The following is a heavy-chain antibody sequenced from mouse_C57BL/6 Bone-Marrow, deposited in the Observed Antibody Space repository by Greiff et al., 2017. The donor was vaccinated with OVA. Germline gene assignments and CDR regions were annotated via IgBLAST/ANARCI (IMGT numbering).Heavy chain of an antibody. CDR1: GYTFTSYW. CDR2: IDPSDSYT. D-gene: IGHD3-2*02. CDR3: ARGDSSGPFAY. J-gene: IGHJ3*01. Sequence: QVQLQQPGAELVKPGASVKLSCKASGYTFTSYWMQWVKQRPGQGLEWIGEIDPSDSYTNYNQKFKGKATLTVDPSSSTAYMQLSSLTSEDSAVYYCARGDSSGPFAYWGQGTLVTVSA. V-gene: IGHV1-50*01.